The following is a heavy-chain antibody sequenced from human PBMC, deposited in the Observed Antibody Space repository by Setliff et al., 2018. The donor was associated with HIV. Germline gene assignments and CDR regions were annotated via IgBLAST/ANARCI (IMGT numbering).Heavy chain of an antibody. CDR3: ARAGSGSYYNAPHY. J-gene: IGHJ4*02. CDR1: GYTLTSYW. Sequence: GESLKISCKGSGYTLTSYWIGWVRQMPGKGLEWMGIIYPGDSDTRYSPSFQGQVTVSADKSINTAYLQWSSLKASDTAMYYCARAGSGSYYNAPHYWGQGTLVTVSS. V-gene: IGHV5-51*01. CDR2: IYPGDSDT. D-gene: IGHD3-10*01.